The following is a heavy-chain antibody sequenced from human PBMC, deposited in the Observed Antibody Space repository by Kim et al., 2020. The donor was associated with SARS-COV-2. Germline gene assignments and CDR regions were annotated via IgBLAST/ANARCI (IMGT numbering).Heavy chain of an antibody. D-gene: IGHD1-26*01. V-gene: IGHV3-23*01. CDR1: GFTFSSYA. CDR2: ISGSGGST. Sequence: GGSLRLSCAASGFTFSSYAMSWVRQAPGKGLEWVSAISGSGGSTYYADSVKGRFTISRDNSKNTLYLQMNSLRAEDTAVYYCAKGKKRSTRFPGSFGMDVWGQGTTVTVSS. CDR3: AKGKKRSTRFPGSFGMDV. J-gene: IGHJ6*02.